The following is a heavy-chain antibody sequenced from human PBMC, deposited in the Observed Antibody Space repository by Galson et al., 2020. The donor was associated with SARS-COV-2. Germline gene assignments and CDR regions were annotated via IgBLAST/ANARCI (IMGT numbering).Heavy chain of an antibody. CDR1: GFSLSTSGMC. CDR3: ARIQGGSSGWLGGTCYYYGMDV. D-gene: IGHD6-19*01. J-gene: IGHJ6*02. V-gene: IGHV2-70*01. CDR2: IDWDDDK. Sequence: SAPTLVKPTQTLTLTCTFSGFSLSTSGMCVSWIRQPPGKALEWLALIDWDDDKYYSTSLKTRLTISKDTSKNQVVLTMTNMDPVDTATYYCARIQGGSSGWLGGTCYYYGMDVWGQGTTVTVSS.